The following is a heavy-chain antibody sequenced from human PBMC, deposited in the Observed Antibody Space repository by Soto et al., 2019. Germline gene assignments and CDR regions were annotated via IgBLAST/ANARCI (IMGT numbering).Heavy chain of an antibody. D-gene: IGHD4-17*01. Sequence: QVQLVESGGGVVQPGRSLRLSCAASGFTFSSYAMHWVRQAPGKGLEWVAVISYDGSNKYYADSVKGRFTISRDNSKNTLYRQMNSLRAEDTAVYYCARDHLLRYVYYYYGMDVWGQGTTVTVSS. J-gene: IGHJ6*02. CDR2: ISYDGSNK. V-gene: IGHV3-30-3*01. CDR3: ARDHLLRYVYYYYGMDV. CDR1: GFTFSSYA.